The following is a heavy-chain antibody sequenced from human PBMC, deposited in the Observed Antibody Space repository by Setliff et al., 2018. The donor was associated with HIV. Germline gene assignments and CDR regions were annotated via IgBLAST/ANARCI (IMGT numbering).Heavy chain of an antibody. D-gene: IGHD1-26*01. CDR2: IYHSGST. J-gene: IGHJ3*01. V-gene: IGHV4-38-2*02. CDR3: ARVVGADDAFAF. CDR1: GYSISSGYY. Sequence: LSLTCTVSGYSISSGYYWGWIRQPPGKGLEWIGSIYHSGSTCYNPSLKSRVTISVDTSKNQFSLKLSSVTAADTAVYYCARVVGADDAFAFWGQGTMVTVSS.